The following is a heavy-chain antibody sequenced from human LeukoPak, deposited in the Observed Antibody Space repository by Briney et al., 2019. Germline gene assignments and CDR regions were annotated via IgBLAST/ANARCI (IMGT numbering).Heavy chain of an antibody. D-gene: IGHD6-6*01. J-gene: IGHJ4*02. CDR1: GFTFSSYS. CDR2: IWYDGSNK. CDR3: AKDLLLDSSSWTFDY. Sequence: GGSLRLSCAASGFTFSSYSMNWVRQAPGKGLEWVAVIWYDGSNKYYADSVKGRFTISRDNSKNTLYLQMNSLRAEDTAVYYCAKDLLLDSSSWTFDYWGQGTLVTVSS. V-gene: IGHV3-33*06.